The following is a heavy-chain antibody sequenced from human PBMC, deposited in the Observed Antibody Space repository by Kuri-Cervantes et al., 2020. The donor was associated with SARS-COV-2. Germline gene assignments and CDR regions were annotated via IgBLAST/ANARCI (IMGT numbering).Heavy chain of an antibody. CDR3: ARGGGSYPY. J-gene: IGHJ4*02. CDR1: GGSFRGYY. V-gene: IGHV4-34*01. CDR2: IIHGGRS. Sequence: ETLSLTCAVYGGSFRGYYWNWIRQPPGKGLEWIGEIIHGGRSNYNPSLKSRVTMSLDTSKNQVTLRVKSVTAADTAVYYCARGGGSYPYWGQGTLVTVSS. D-gene: IGHD3-16*02.